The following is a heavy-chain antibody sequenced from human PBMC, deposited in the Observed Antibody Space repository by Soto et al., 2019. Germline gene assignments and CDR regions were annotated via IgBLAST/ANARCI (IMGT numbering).Heavy chain of an antibody. CDR3: ARVSSYDSSGYYHLLDY. D-gene: IGHD3-22*01. Sequence: SETLSLTCTVAAGSITSSYWSWIRRPPGKGLEWIAYIYETGISGYPPSTSYNPPLNSRVTISVDTSKTQFSLKLSSVTVAATAVYYCARVSSYDSSGYYHLLDYWGQGTLVTVSS. CDR1: AGSITSSY. V-gene: IGHV4-59*01. J-gene: IGHJ4*02. CDR2: IYETGISGYPPST.